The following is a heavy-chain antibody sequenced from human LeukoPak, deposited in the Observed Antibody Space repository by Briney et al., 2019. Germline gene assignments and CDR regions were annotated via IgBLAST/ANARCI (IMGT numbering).Heavy chain of an antibody. V-gene: IGHV4-34*01. CDR3: AREPHIVVVGDAFDI. D-gene: IGHD2-21*01. Sequence: PSETLSLTCAVYGGSFSGYYWSWIRQPPGKGLEWIGEINHSGSTNYNPSLKSRVTISVDTSKNQFSLKLSSVTAADTAVYYCAREPHIVVVGDAFDIWGQGTMVTVSS. CDR1: GGSFSGYY. CDR2: INHSGST. J-gene: IGHJ3*02.